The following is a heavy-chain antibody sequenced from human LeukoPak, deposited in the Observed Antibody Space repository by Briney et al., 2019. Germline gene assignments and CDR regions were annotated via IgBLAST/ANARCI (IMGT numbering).Heavy chain of an antibody. D-gene: IGHD3-22*01. CDR3: ARDGSTYYYDSSGYYLFDY. CDR2: ISSSSSYI. V-gene: IGHV3-21*01. Sequence: GGSLRLSCAASGFTFSSYSMNWVRQAPGKGLEWVSSISSSSSYIYYADSVKGRFTISRDNAKNSLYLQMNSLRAEDTAVYYCARDGSTYYYDSSGYYLFDYWGQGTLVTVSS. J-gene: IGHJ4*02. CDR1: GFTFSSYS.